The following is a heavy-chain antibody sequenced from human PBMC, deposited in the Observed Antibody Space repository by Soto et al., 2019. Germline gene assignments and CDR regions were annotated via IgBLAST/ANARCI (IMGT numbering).Heavy chain of an antibody. CDR3: AKNGQPPYYYYGMDV. J-gene: IGHJ6*02. CDR1: GYSFTSYG. V-gene: IGHV1-18*01. D-gene: IGHD2-8*01. Sequence: VASVKVSCKDSGYSFTSYGISWVRQAPGQGLEWMGWISAYNGNTNYAQKLQGRVTMTTDTSTSTAYMELTSLTSDDRAVYYCAKNGQPPYYYYGMDVWGQGTTVTVSS. CDR2: ISAYNGNT.